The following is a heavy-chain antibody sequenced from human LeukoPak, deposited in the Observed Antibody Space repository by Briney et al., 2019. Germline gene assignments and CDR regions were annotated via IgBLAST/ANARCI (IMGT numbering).Heavy chain of an antibody. D-gene: IGHD3-22*01. J-gene: IGHJ4*02. CDR2: IYYSGST. Sequence: SETLSLTCTVSGYSISSGYYWGWIRQPPGKGLEWIGCIYYSGSTNYNPSLKSRVTISVDTSKNQFSLKLSSVTAADTAVYYCARGVISDADFDYWGQGTLVTVSS. CDR1: GYSISSGYY. CDR3: ARGVISDADFDY. V-gene: IGHV4-38-2*02.